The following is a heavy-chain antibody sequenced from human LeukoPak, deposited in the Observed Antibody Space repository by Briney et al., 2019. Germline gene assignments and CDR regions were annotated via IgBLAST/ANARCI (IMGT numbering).Heavy chain of an antibody. CDR3: AREPVAAAGYLGYGMDV. D-gene: IGHD6-13*01. CDR2: IYSGGST. Sequence: GGSLRLSCAASGFTFSTYNMNWVRQAPGKGLEWVSVIYSGGSTYYADSVKGRFTISRDNSKNTLYLQMNSLRAEDTAVYYCAREPVAAAGYLGYGMDVWGQGTTVTVSS. CDR1: GFTFSTYN. V-gene: IGHV3-53*01. J-gene: IGHJ6*02.